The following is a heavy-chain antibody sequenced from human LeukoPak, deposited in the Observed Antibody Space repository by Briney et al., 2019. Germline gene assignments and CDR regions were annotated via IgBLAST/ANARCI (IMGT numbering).Heavy chain of an antibody. CDR2: IYYSGST. Sequence: SETLSLTCTVSGGSISSYYWSWIRQPPGKGLEWIGYIYYSGSTNYNPSLKSRVTISVDTSKNQFSLKLSSVTAADTAVYYCARVFQGGEWLLGGLDYWGQGTLVAVSS. D-gene: IGHD3-3*01. J-gene: IGHJ4*02. CDR3: ARVFQGGEWLLGGLDY. CDR1: GGSISSYY. V-gene: IGHV4-59*01.